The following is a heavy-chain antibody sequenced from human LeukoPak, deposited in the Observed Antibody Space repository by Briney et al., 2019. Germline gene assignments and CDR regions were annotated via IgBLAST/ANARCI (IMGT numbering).Heavy chain of an antibody. CDR3: AKDLSGTMIVVGYYFDY. J-gene: IGHJ4*02. D-gene: IGHD3-22*01. CDR2: ISGSGGST. V-gene: IGHV3-23*01. CDR1: GFTFSSYA. Sequence: GGSLRLSCAASGFTFSSYAMSWVRQAPGKGLEWVSAISGSGGSTYYADSVKGRFTISRDNSKNTLYLQMNSLRAEDTAVYYCAKDLSGTMIVVGYYFDYWGQGTLVTVSS.